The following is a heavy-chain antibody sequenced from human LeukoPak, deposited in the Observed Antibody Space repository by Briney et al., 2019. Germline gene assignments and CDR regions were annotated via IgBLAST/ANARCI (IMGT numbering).Heavy chain of an antibody. CDR2: IYYSGST. V-gene: IGHV4-31*03. CDR1: GGSISSGGYY. CDR3: ARTVVPAIDAFDI. D-gene: IGHD2-2*01. J-gene: IGHJ3*02. Sequence: SETLSLTCTVSGGSISSGGYYWSWIRQHPGKGLEWIEYIYYSGSTYYNPSLKSRVTISVDTSKNQFSLKLSSVTAADTAVYYCARTVVPAIDAFDIWGQGTMVTVSS.